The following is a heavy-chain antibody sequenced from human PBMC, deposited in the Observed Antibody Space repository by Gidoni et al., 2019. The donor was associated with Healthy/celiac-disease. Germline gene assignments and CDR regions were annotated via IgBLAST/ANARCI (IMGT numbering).Heavy chain of an antibody. D-gene: IGHD2-15*01. CDR3: ARGGYCSGGSCYWFDP. CDR1: GFTFSSDW. CDR2: IKQDGSEK. J-gene: IGHJ5*02. Sequence: EVQLVESGGGLVQPGGSLRLSGAASGFTFSSDWMSWVRQAPGKGLEWVANIKQDGSEKYYVDSVKGRFTISRDNAKNSLYLQMNSLRAEDTAVYYCARGGYCSGGSCYWFDPWGQGTLVTVSS. V-gene: IGHV3-7*03.